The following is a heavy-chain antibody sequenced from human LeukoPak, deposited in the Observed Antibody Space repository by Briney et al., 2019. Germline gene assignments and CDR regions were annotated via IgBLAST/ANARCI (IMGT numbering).Heavy chain of an antibody. CDR3: AGVAPEQQLGFYFDY. Sequence: SVKVSCKASGGTFSSYAISWVRQAPGQGLEWMGRIIPILGIANYAQKFQGRVTITADKSTSTAYMELSSLRSEDTAVYYCAGVAPEQQLGFYFDYWGQGTLVTVSS. CDR2: IIPILGIA. D-gene: IGHD6-13*01. V-gene: IGHV1-69*04. J-gene: IGHJ4*02. CDR1: GGTFSSYA.